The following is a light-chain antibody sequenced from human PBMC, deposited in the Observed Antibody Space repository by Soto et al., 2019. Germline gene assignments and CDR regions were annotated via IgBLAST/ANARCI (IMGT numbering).Light chain of an antibody. V-gene: IGLV2-14*01. CDR2: DVS. CDR3: SSYTSSSTPVV. Sequence: QSALTQPASVSGSPGQSITISCTGTSSDVGGYNYVSWYQQHPGKAPKLMIYDVSNRPSGVSNRFSGSKSGNTASLTISGLQAEYEAHYYCSSYTSSSTPVVFGGGTKLTVL. J-gene: IGLJ2*01. CDR1: SSDVGGYNY.